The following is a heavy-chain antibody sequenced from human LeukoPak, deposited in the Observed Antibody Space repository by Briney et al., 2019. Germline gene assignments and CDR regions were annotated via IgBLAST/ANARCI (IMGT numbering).Heavy chain of an antibody. CDR2: ISSDGTST. J-gene: IGHJ4*02. CDR1: GFTFSSYW. CDR3: ARGGYSNSGSYCKDS. Sequence: PGGSLRLSCAASGFTFSSYWMHWVRQAPGKGLVWVSRISSDGTSTSYADSVKGRFTISRDNAKNTLYLQMNSLRAEDTAVYHCARGGYSNSGSYCKDSWGQGTLVTVSS. V-gene: IGHV3-74*01. D-gene: IGHD3-10*01.